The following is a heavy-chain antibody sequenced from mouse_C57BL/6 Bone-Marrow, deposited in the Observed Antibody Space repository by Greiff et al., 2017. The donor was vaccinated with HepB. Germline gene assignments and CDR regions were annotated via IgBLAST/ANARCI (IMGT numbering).Heavy chain of an antibody. CDR2: IYPGDGDT. CDR1: GYAFSSSW. V-gene: IGHV1-82*01. D-gene: IGHD1-1*01. CDR3: ARSYGSSYDYAMDY. Sequence: VKLQESGPELVKPGASVKISCKASGYAFSSSWMNWVKQRPGKGLEWIGRIYPGDGDTNYNGKFKGKATLTADKSSSTAYMQLSSLTSEDSAVYFCARSYGSSYDYAMDYWGQGTSVTVSS. J-gene: IGHJ4*01.